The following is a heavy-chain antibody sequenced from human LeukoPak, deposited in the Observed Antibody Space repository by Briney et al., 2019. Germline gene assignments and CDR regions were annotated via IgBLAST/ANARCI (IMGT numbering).Heavy chain of an antibody. J-gene: IGHJ4*02. V-gene: IGHV3-64*01. CDR1: GFPFRSYA. Sequence: TGGSLRLSCAASGFPFRSYAMHWVRQAPGKGLEYVSAITLDGISTYYANSVKGRFIISRDNSKNTLYLQMGSLRAEDMAVYYCAKDLGGSYGRGYYFDYWGQGTLVTVSS. D-gene: IGHD1-26*01. CDR3: AKDLGGSYGRGYYFDY. CDR2: ITLDGIST.